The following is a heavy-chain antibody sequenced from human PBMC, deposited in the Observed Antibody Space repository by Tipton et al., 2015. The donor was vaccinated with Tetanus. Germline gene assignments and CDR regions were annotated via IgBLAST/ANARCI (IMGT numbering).Heavy chain of an antibody. CDR2: ISGSGGST. V-gene: IGHV3-23*01. CDR1: GFTFSSYA. J-gene: IGHJ6*02. D-gene: IGHD3-3*01. Sequence: SLRLSCAASGFTFSSYAMSWVRQAPGKGLEWVSAISGSGGSTYYADSVKGRFTISRDNSKNTLYLQMNSLRAEDTAVYYCAKDGSGVFGVVIRGGAYGMDVWGQGTTVTVSS. CDR3: AKDGSGVFGVVIRGGAYGMDV.